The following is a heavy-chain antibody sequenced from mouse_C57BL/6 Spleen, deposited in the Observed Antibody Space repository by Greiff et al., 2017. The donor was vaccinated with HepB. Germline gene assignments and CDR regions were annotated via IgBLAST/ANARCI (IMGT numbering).Heavy chain of an antibody. V-gene: IGHV1-18*01. CDR1: GYTFTDYN. Sequence: EVQLQHSGPELVKPGASVKIPCKASGYTFTDYNMDWVKQSHGKSLEWIGDINPNNGGTIYNQKFKGKATLTVDKSSSTAYMELRSLTSEDTAVYYCARRDYDGHYYAMDYWGQGTSVTVSS. CDR3: ARRDYDGHYYAMDY. CDR2: INPNNGGT. D-gene: IGHD2-4*01. J-gene: IGHJ4*01.